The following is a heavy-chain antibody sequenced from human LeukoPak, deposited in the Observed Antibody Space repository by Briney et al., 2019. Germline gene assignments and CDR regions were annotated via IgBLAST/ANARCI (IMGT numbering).Heavy chain of an antibody. V-gene: IGHV5-51*01. J-gene: IGHJ4*02. D-gene: IGHD4/OR15-4a*01. CDR3: ARWLGGANVDY. CDR1: GYSFTNNW. CDR2: IYPDDSRT. Sequence: GESLKISCKGSGYSFTNNWIGWVRQMPGKGLEWMGIIYPDDSRTRYSPSFQGQVTMSADKSINTAYPQWSSLKASDTAMYFCARWLGGANVDYWGQGTLVTVSS.